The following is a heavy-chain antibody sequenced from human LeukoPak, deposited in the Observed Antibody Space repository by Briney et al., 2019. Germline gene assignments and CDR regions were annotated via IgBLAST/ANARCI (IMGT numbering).Heavy chain of an antibody. J-gene: IGHJ4*02. Sequence: ASVKVSCKASGYTFTSYGISWVRQAPGQGLEWMGWMNPNSGNTGYAQKFQGRITMTTETSTSTAYMELRSLRSDDTAVYYCARSDISIVRGAMVWGQGTLVIVSS. D-gene: IGHD3-10*01. V-gene: IGHV1-18*01. CDR2: MNPNSGNT. CDR1: GYTFTSYG. CDR3: ARSDISIVRGAMV.